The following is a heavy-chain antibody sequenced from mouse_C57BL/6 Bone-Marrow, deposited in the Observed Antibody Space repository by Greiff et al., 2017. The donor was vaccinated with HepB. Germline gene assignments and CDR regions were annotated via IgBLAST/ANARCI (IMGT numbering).Heavy chain of an antibody. CDR2: INYDGSST. J-gene: IGHJ3*01. Sequence: EVKLVESEGGLVQPGSSMKLSCTASGFTFSDYYMAWVRQVPEKGLEWVANINYDGSSTYYLDSLKSRFIISRDNAKNILYLQMSSLKSEDTATYYCARDYEGFAYWGQGTLVTVSA. V-gene: IGHV5-16*01. D-gene: IGHD1-1*01. CDR1: GFTFSDYY. CDR3: ARDYEGFAY.